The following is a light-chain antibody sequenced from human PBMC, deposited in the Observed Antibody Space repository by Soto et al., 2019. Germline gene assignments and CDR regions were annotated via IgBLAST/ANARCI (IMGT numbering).Light chain of an antibody. J-gene: IGKJ4*01. CDR1: QSVNSY. CDR2: DAS. V-gene: IGKV3-11*01. CDR3: QQRRNWPT. Sequence: EIVLTQSPATLSLSPGDRATLSCRASQSVNSYLAWYQQKPGQAPRLLIYDASNRATGIPARFSGSGSGTDFTLTISRLEHDDFAVYYCQQRRNWPTFGGGTKVQIK.